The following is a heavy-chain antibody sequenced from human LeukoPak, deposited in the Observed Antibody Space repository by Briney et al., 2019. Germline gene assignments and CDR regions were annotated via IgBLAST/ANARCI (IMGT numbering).Heavy chain of an antibody. V-gene: IGHV3-30*04. CDR1: GFTFSNYA. Sequence: GGSLRLSCAASGFTFSNYAMHWVRQAPGKGLEWVAVISYDGSNKYYADSVKGRFIFSRDNSKNTLYLQMNSLRPEDTAVYYCARPHTHYYDSSGYYYPSWGQGTLVTVSS. CDR3: ARPHTHYYDSSGYYYPS. CDR2: ISYDGSNK. D-gene: IGHD3-22*01. J-gene: IGHJ5*02.